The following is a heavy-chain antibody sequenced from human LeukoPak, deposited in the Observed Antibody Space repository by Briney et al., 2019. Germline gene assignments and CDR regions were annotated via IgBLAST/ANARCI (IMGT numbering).Heavy chain of an antibody. V-gene: IGHV4-4*02. J-gene: IGHJ3*02. D-gene: IGHD5-18*01. CDR3: ARDRHLGQLTPFDI. CDR1: GGSIFSSNW. CDR2: IHHSGSP. Sequence: SETLSLTCAVSGGSIFSSNWWSWVRQPPGKGLEWIGEIHHSGSPNYNPSLKSRVTISVDQSKNQFYLNLRAVTAADTAVYYCARDRHLGQLTPFDIWGQGTMVTVSS.